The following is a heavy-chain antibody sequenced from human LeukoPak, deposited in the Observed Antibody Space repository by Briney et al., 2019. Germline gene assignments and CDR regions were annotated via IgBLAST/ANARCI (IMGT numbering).Heavy chain of an antibody. CDR3: ARHVGIHLWSLYFDY. Sequence: SETLSLTCIVSGGSISSYYWSWIRQPPGKGLEWIGYIYSSGSTDYNPSLKSRVTISLDTSNHQFSLKLTSVTAADTAVYYCARHVGIHLWSLYFDYGGQGSLVTVSS. CDR1: GGSISSYY. D-gene: IGHD5-18*01. V-gene: IGHV4-59*08. J-gene: IGHJ4*02. CDR2: IYSSGST.